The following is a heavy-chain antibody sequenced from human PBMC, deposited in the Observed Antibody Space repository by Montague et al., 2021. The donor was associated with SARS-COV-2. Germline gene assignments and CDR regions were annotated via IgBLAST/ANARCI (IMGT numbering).Heavy chain of an antibody. V-gene: IGHV4-34*01. Sequence: SETLSLTCAVYGGSFGVHYWSWVRQPPGKGLEWIGEINRSGSTNFNPSPKSRFTISVGTSKNQFYLKLTSVTAADTAVYFCVEGFTSWSGAGYWSQGTLVTVSS. CDR3: VEGFTSWSGAGY. D-gene: IGHD3-10*01. J-gene: IGHJ1*01. CDR1: GGSFGVHY. CDR2: INRSGST.